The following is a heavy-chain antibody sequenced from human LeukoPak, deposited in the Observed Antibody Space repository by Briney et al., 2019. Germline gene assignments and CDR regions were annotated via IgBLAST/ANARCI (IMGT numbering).Heavy chain of an antibody. J-gene: IGHJ5*02. CDR1: RFTVSSNY. CDR2: IYSDGTT. D-gene: IGHD2-15*01. Sequence: GGSLRPSCAASRFTVSSNYMKWVRQAPGKGPEWVSLIYSDGTTYYADSVKGRFTVSRNNSNNTLYLQMNSLRVDDTAVYYCARGYCSGGSCYAFDPWGQGTLVTISS. V-gene: IGHV3-53*04. CDR3: ARGYCSGGSCYAFDP.